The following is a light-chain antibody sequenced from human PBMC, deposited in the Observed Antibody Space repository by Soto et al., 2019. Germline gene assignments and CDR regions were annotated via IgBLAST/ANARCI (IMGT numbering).Light chain of an antibody. CDR2: GAS. Sequence: EIVLTQSPGTLSLSPGERATLSCRASQSVSSSYLAWYQQKPGQALRLLIYGASSRATGIPDMFSGSGSGTDFTLTISRLEPEDFAVYYCQQYGSSPPGLTFGGGTKVEIK. V-gene: IGKV3-20*01. CDR3: QQYGSSPPGLT. J-gene: IGKJ4*01. CDR1: QSVSSSY.